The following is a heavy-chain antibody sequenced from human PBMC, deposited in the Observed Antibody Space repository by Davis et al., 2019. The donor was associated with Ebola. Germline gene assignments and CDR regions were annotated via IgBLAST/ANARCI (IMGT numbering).Heavy chain of an antibody. J-gene: IGHJ6*02. D-gene: IGHD6-25*01. V-gene: IGHV1-24*01. Sequence: ASVKVSCKVSGYSLTELSIHWVRQAPGKGLEWMGAFDPEDGEGIYAQKFQGRVTMTRDTSTSTVYMELSSLRSEDTAVYYCARGARLGLQGHYYYGMDVWGQGTTVTVSS. CDR2: FDPEDGEG. CDR1: GYSLTELS. CDR3: ARGARLGLQGHYYYGMDV.